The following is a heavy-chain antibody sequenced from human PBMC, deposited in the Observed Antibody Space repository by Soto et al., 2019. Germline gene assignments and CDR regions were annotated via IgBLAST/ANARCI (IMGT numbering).Heavy chain of an antibody. V-gene: IGHV4-4*02. J-gene: IGHJ6*02. CDR2: IFHSGST. D-gene: IGHD3-3*01. Sequence: HVQLLESGPGLVRPSGTLSLTCAVSGGSITSDNWWSWVRQSPGKGLEWIGEIFHSGSTNYNPSLKSRVTISMDKSNNRFSLKLTSVTAADTAVYYCARDLQGDPLRPLEWLGDAMDVWGQGTTVTVSS. CDR1: GGSITSDNW. CDR3: ARDLQGDPLRPLEWLGDAMDV.